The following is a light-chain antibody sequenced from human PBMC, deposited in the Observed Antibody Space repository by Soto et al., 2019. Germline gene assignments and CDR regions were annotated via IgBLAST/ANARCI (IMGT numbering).Light chain of an antibody. CDR2: GAS. CDR3: QHYGSSLAA. J-gene: IGKJ4*01. V-gene: IGKV3-20*01. CDR1: QSVDHDY. Sequence: NVLTQSPAFLSSSPGARVTLACGASQSVDHDYLAWYQQKPGQAPRLLIYGASYRATGIPDRFAGSGSGTDFTLTISRLEPEDFEVYYCQHYGSSLAAFGGGTKVEI.